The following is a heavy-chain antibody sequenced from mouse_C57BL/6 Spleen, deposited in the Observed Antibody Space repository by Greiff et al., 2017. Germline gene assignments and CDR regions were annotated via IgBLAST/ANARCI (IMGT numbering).Heavy chain of an antibody. V-gene: IGHV5-17*01. Sequence: EVHLVESGGGLVKPGGSLKLSCAASGFTFSDYGMHWVRQAPEKGLEWVAYISSGSSTIYYADTVKGRFTISRDNAKNTLFLQMTSLRSEDTAMYYCARSSFINTVVATGDYAMDYWGQGTSVTVSS. D-gene: IGHD1-1*01. CDR3: ARSSFINTVVATGDYAMDY. CDR1: GFTFSDYG. J-gene: IGHJ4*01. CDR2: ISSGSSTI.